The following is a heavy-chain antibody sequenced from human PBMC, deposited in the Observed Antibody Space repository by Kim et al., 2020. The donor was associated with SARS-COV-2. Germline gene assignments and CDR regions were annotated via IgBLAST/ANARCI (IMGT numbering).Heavy chain of an antibody. J-gene: IGHJ4*02. V-gene: IGHV3-33*01. CDR3: ARGYGGNSVLDY. Sequence: YYADSVKGRFTISRDNSKNTLYLQMNSLRAEDTAVYYCARGYGGNSVLDYWGQGTLVTVSS. D-gene: IGHD4-17*01.